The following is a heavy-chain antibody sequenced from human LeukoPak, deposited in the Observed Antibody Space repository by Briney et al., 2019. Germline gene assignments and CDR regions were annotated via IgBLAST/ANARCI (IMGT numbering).Heavy chain of an antibody. D-gene: IGHD1-26*01. V-gene: IGHV4-59*12. CDR2: IYYSGST. Sequence: SETLSLTCTVSGGSMTSYYWSWIRQPPGKGLEWIAYIYYSGSTNYNPSLKSRVTMSVDTSKNQFSLKLSSVTAADTAVYYCARDLSGSYLIDYWGQGTLVTVSS. CDR1: GGSMTSYY. J-gene: IGHJ4*02. CDR3: ARDLSGSYLIDY.